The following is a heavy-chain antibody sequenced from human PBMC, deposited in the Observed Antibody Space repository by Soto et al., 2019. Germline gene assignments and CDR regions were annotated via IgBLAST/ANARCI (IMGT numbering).Heavy chain of an antibody. Sequence: SETLSLTCTVSGGSISSGGYYWSWIRQHPGKGLEWIGYIYYSGSTYYNPSLKSRVTISVDTSKNQFSLKLSSVTAADTAVYYCARVGRRRYCSGSSCPPAGAFDICGQGTIVTLS. D-gene: IGHD2-15*01. CDR2: IYYSGST. CDR3: ARVGRRRYCSGSSCPPAGAFDI. V-gene: IGHV4-31*03. J-gene: IGHJ3*02. CDR1: GGSISSGGYY.